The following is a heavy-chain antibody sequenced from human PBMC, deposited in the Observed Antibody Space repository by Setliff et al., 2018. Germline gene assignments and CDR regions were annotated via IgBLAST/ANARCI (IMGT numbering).Heavy chain of an antibody. CDR1: KNTFTGYY. Sequence: ASVKVSCKASKNTFTGYYMNWVRQAPGQRPEWMGWINPKSGGANYAQNFQDRITMTRDTSISTVYMELTSLKTEDTAAYYCTMYVYGYVYWGQGTLVTVSS. CDR2: INPKSGGA. CDR3: TMYVYGYVY. J-gene: IGHJ4*02. V-gene: IGHV1-2*02. D-gene: IGHD5-18*01.